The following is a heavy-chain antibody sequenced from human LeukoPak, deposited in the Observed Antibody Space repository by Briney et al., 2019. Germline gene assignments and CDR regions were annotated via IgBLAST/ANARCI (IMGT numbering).Heavy chain of an antibody. CDR2: IIPILGMA. V-gene: IGHV1-69*04. CDR3: ARGVATGILDY. CDR1: GGTFSSYA. J-gene: IGHJ4*02. Sequence: GASVKVSCKASGGTFSSYAISWVRQAPGQGLEWMGRIIPILGMANYAQKFQGRVTITADKSTSTAYMELSSLRSEDTAVYYCARGVATGILDYWGQGTLVTVSS. D-gene: IGHD5-12*01.